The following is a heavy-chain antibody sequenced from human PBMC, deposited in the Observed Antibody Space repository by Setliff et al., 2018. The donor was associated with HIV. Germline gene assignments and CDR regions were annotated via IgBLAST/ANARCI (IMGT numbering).Heavy chain of an antibody. CDR1: GDSISTTEHS. CDR3: ARIGRGSRYFDLDV. Sequence: KASETLSLTCTVSGDSISTTEHSWSWIRQPPGKGLEWIGYTYHTGSTYNNPSLKSRISMSLDTSKNQFSLKLNSVTAADTAIYYCARIGRGSRYFDLDVWGQGTTVTVSS. CDR2: TYHTGST. V-gene: IGHV4-30-4*08. J-gene: IGHJ6*02. D-gene: IGHD3-9*01.